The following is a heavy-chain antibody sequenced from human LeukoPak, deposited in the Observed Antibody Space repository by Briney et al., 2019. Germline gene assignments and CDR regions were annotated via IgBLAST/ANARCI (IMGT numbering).Heavy chain of an antibody. CDR1: GFTFSSYW. CDR2: IKQDGSEK. J-gene: IGHJ4*02. Sequence: GGSLRLSCAAPGFTFSSYWMSWVRQAPGKGLEWVANIKQDGSEKYYVDSAKGRFTISRDNAKTSLYLQMNSLRTEDTALYYCAKGKNTGSYLSHVDYWGQGTLVTVSS. D-gene: IGHD3-10*01. V-gene: IGHV3-7*03. CDR3: AKGKNTGSYLSHVDY.